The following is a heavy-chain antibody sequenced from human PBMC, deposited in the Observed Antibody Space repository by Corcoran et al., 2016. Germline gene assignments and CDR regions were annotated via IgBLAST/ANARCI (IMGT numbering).Heavy chain of an antibody. V-gene: IGHV3-48*02. J-gene: IGHJ3*01. CDR3: ARDTMFAFDV. Sequence: EVQLVESGGGLAQPGGSLRLFCEASGFTFSSYSMNWVRQAPGKGLEWISYSSRSFGTMYYADSVKGRFTISRDDAKSSLYLQMNSLRDEDTAVYYCARDTMFAFDVWGQGTMVTVSS. CDR1: GFTFSSYS. D-gene: IGHD3-10*02. CDR2: SSRSFGTM.